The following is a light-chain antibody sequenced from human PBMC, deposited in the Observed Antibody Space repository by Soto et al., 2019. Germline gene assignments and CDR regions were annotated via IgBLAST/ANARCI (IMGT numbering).Light chain of an antibody. Sequence: QSALTQPASVSGSPGQSIAISCTGTNSDVGGYNYVSWYQHHPGKAPKLIIYEVSNRPSGVSNRFSGSKSGNTASLTISGLQAEDGADYYCSSYTSINTWVFGGGTQLTVL. CDR3: SSYTSINTWV. CDR2: EVS. V-gene: IGLV2-14*01. J-gene: IGLJ3*02. CDR1: NSDVGGYNY.